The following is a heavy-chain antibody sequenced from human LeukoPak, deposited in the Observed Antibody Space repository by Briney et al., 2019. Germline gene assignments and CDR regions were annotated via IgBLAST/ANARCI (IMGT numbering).Heavy chain of an antibody. Sequence: SETLSLTCTVSGGSMTSNTYYWSWIRQPAGKGLEWIGRIYTSGSTNYNPSLKSRVTLSVDTSKNQFSLKVNSVTAADTAVYFCGGGQYSASDYWGQGTLVTVSS. V-gene: IGHV4-61*02. CDR2: IYTSGST. J-gene: IGHJ4*02. D-gene: IGHD5-18*01. CDR3: GGGQYSASDY. CDR1: GGSMTSNTYY.